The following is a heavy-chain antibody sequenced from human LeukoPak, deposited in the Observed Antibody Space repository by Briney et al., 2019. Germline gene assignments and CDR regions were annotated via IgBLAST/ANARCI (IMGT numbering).Heavy chain of an antibody. CDR2: IYHSGST. Sequence: SETLSLTCKVSGYSISSGYYWGWIRQPPGKGLEWIGIIYHSGSTYYNPSLKSRVTISVDTSKNQFSLKLSSVTAADTAVYYCARDEAKYYDLWSGYCWFDPWGQGTLVTVSS. J-gene: IGHJ5*02. V-gene: IGHV4-38-2*02. CDR3: ARDEAKYYDLWSGYCWFDP. D-gene: IGHD3-3*01. CDR1: GYSISSGYY.